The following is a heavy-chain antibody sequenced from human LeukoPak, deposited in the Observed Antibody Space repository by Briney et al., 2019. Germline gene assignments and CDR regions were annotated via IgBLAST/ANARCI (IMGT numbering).Heavy chain of an antibody. CDR3: ARDLNS. V-gene: IGHV3-66*01. Sequence: GWSLRLSRAASGFTDICNYISWVRQAPGKGLEWVSVIISGGSTFHVDSVKGRFTISTDTSKNTLYLQMNSLRAEDTAVYYCARDLNSWGQGTLVAVSS. J-gene: IGHJ4*02. CDR1: GFTDICNY. CDR2: IISGGST.